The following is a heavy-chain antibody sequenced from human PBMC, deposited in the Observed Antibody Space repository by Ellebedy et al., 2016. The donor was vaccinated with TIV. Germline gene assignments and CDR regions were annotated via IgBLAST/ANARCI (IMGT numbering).Heavy chain of an antibody. Sequence: PGGSLRLSCGASGFIFSSYWMSWVRQAPGKGLEWVANINQYGSGKNYVDSVKGRFTISRDNARNSVHLQMNSLRAEDTAGYYCARDSSDWPQIDYWGQGTLVTVSS. CDR1: GFIFSSYW. CDR2: INQYGSGK. D-gene: IGHD6-19*01. CDR3: ARDSSDWPQIDY. J-gene: IGHJ4*02. V-gene: IGHV3-7*03.